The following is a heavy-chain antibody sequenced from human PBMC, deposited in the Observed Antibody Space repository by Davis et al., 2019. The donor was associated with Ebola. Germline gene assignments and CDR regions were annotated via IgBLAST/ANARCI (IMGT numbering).Heavy chain of an antibody. D-gene: IGHD3-22*01. CDR3: ARHPKSYYFDSSGYPIDY. CDR1: GGYISGYY. J-gene: IGHJ4*02. V-gene: IGHV4-59*08. CDR2: LYHGGGT. Sequence: SETLSLTCTVSGGYISGYYWSWIRQPPGKGLEWIGNLYHGGGTNYSPSLKSRLTISVDTSKNQFSLRLSSVTAADTAVYYCARHPKSYYFDSSGYPIDYWGQGTLVTVSS.